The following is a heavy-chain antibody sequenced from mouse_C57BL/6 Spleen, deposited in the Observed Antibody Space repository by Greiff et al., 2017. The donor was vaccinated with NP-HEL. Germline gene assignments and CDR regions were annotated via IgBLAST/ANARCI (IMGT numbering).Heavy chain of an antibody. J-gene: IGHJ4*01. Sequence: QVQLQQPGAELVKPGASVKMSCKASGYTFTSYWITWVKQRPGQGLEWIGDIYPGSGRTNYNEKFKSKATLTVDTSSSTAYVQLSSLTSEDSAVYYCARPLGSSYVVARGYWGQGTSVTVSS. CDR2: IYPGSGRT. D-gene: IGHD1-1*01. V-gene: IGHV1-55*01. CDR3: ARPLGSSYVVARGY. CDR1: GYTFTSYW.